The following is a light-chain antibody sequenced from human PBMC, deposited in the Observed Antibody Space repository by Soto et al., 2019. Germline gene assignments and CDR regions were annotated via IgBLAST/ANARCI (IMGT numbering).Light chain of an antibody. V-gene: IGKV3-20*01. Sequence: EIVLTQSPGTLSLSPGERATLSCTASQSLSSSYLAWYQQKPGQAPRLLIYGASGRATGIPDRFSGGGSGTDFALTISRLEPDDSAVYYCQQYGSSPQTFGQGTKVEL. CDR3: QQYGSSPQT. J-gene: IGKJ1*01. CDR1: QSLSSSY. CDR2: GAS.